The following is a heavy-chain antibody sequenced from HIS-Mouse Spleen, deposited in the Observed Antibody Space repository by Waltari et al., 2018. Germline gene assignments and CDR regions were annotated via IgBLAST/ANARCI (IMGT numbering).Heavy chain of an antibody. D-gene: IGHD6-13*01. J-gene: IGHJ2*01. CDR1: GGCLSSRSYY. V-gene: IGHV4-39*07. Sequence: QLQLQESGPGLVKPSETLSLPCTVSGGCLSSRSYYWGWLRQPPGKGVAWIGSIYYSGSTYYNPSLKSRVTISVDTSKNQFSLKLSSVTAADTAVYYCAREIPYSSSWYDWYFDLWGRGTLVTVSS. CDR2: IYYSGST. CDR3: AREIPYSSSWYDWYFDL.